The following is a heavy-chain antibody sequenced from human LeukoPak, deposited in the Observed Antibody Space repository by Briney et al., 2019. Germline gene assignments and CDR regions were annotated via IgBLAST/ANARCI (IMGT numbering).Heavy chain of an antibody. V-gene: IGHV5-51*01. CDR3: ARQQAGYNFYFDQ. CDR1: GYTLTRYW. D-gene: IGHD5-24*01. J-gene: IGHJ4*02. CDR2: IYPADSET. Sequence: KDGESLKISCKGSGYTLTRYWIGWVRQIPGKGLEWMGIIYPADSETRYSPSFQGQVTISADKSISTAFLQWSSLKASDTAMYFCARQQAGYNFYFDQWGQGTLVTVSS.